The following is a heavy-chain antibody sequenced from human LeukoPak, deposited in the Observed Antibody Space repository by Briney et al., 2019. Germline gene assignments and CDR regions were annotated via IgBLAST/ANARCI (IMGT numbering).Heavy chain of an antibody. CDR2: INWNSGSI. CDR1: GFTFSSYA. V-gene: IGHV3-9*01. D-gene: IGHD3-10*01. J-gene: IGHJ4*02. CDR3: AKANDGYYSGSGSYYDY. Sequence: GGSLRLSCAASGFTFSSYAMHWVRQTPGKGLEWVSGINWNSGSIGYADSVKGRFTISRDNAKNSLYLQMNSLRVEDTALYYCAKANDGYYSGSGSYYDYWGQGTLVTVSS.